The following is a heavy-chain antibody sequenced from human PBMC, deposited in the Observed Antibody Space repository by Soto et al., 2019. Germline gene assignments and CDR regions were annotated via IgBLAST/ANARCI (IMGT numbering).Heavy chain of an antibody. CDR3: ARFYYDSSGYLPSPYYYYYGMDV. CDR1: GFIFSIYA. CDR2: ISIDGSRT. J-gene: IGHJ6*02. Sequence: GGSLRLSCSGSGFIFSIYAIHWVRQAPGKGLEYVSSISIDGSRTHYADSVKGRFTISRDNSKNTVYLQMNSLRAEDTAVYYCARFYYDSSGYLPSPYYYYYGMDVWGQGTTVTVSS. D-gene: IGHD3-22*01. V-gene: IGHV3-64D*06.